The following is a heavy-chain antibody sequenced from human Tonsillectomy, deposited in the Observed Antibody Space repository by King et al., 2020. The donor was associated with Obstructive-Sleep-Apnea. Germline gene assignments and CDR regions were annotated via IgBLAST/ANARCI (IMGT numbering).Heavy chain of an antibody. CDR2: IYPGDSDT. D-gene: IGHD3-10*01. Sequence: QLVQSGAEAKKPGESLRMSCRGSGFSFSRHWIAWVRQMPGKGLEWRGIIYPGDSDTRDSPTFRGQVVISVDRSTSTAYLQWNNLRASDTAIFYCARQQRNAAGTDYPDAGLDIWGQGTKVTVSS. CDR1: GFSFSRHW. V-gene: IGHV5-51*01. CDR3: ARQQRNAAGTDYPDAGLDI. J-gene: IGHJ3*02.